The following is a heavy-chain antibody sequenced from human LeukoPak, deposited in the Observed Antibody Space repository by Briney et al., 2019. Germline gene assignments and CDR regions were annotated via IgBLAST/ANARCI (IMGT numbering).Heavy chain of an antibody. CDR2: ISSSGSTI. J-gene: IGHJ4*02. D-gene: IGHD4-17*01. V-gene: IGHV3-48*03. CDR3: ARENGDYPFDY. Sequence: PGGXXRLSCAASGFTFSSYEMNWVRQAPGKGLEWVSYISSSGSTIYYADSVKGRFTISRDNAKNSLYLQMNSLRAEDTAVYYCARENGDYPFDYWGQGTLVTVSS. CDR1: GFTFSSYE.